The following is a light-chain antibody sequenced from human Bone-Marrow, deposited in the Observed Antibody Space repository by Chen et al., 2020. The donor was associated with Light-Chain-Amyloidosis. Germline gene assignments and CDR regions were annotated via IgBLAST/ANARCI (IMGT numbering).Light chain of an antibody. V-gene: IGLV3-25*03. CDR2: SDT. CDR1: DLPTND. Sequence: SYELPQQPSVSVSPGQTARITCSGDDLPTNDDYWYQQKPGQAPVLVRHSDTERPSGISERFSGSSSGTTATLTISGVQAEDEADYHCQSADSSGTYEVIFGGGTKLTVL. CDR3: QSADSSGTYEVI. J-gene: IGLJ2*01.